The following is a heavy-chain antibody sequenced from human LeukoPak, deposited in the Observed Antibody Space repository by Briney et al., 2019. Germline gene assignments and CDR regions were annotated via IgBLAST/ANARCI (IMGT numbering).Heavy chain of an antibody. D-gene: IGHD3-10*01. J-gene: IGHJ4*02. CDR1: GFSFHDSA. CDR2: ISWNSGSI. Sequence: GGSLRLSCAASGFSFHDSAMLWVRQAPGKGLEWVSGISWNSGSIGYADSVEGRFTISRDNAKNSLYLQMNSLRAEDTAVYYCARAPYPYGSGSHHYFDYWGQGTLVTVS. CDR3: ARAPYPYGSGSHHYFDY. V-gene: IGHV3-9*01.